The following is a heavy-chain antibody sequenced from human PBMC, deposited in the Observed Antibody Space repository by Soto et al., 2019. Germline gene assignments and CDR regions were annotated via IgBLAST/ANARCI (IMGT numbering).Heavy chain of an antibody. CDR2: IYHSGST. CDR3: ARHVLRYPPGAQRHFDY. CDR1: GGSISSCDYY. D-gene: IGHD3-9*01. V-gene: IGHV4-30-4*01. Sequence: PSETLSLTCTVSGGSISSCDYYWSWIRQPPGKGLEWIGYIYHSGSTYYNPSLKSRVSLLVDTSKNQFSLKLSSVTAADTAVYYCARHVLRYPPGAQRHFDYWGQGTLVTAPQ. J-gene: IGHJ4*02.